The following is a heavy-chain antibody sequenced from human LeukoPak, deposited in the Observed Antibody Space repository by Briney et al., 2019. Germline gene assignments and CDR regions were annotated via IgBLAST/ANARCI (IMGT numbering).Heavy chain of an antibody. D-gene: IGHD5-18*01. CDR1: GGTFSSYA. CDR2: IIPIFGTA. V-gene: IGHV1-69*01. J-gene: IGHJ4*02. Sequence: SVKVSCKASGGTFSSYAISWVRQAPGQGLEWMGGIIPIFGTANYAQKFQGRVTITADESTSTAYMELSSLRSEDTAVYYCARYGYGYSYGSHPIDYWGQGTLVTASS. CDR3: ARYGYGYSYGSHPIDY.